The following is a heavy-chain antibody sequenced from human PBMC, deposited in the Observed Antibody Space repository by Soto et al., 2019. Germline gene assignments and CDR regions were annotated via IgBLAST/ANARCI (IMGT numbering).Heavy chain of an antibody. D-gene: IGHD6-6*01. CDR1: GGTFTSYA. V-gene: IGHV1-69*01. CDR2: IIPITGTV. J-gene: IGHJ2*01. Sequence: QVQLVQSGAEVKKPGSSVKVSCKVSGGTFTSYAIGWVRQAPGQGLEWMGGIIPITGTVNYAQKFQGRVTITADESTTTVYMELGSLRSEDTALYYCAREYSSSSQYLYFDVCGRGTLVTVSS. CDR3: AREYSSSSQYLYFDV.